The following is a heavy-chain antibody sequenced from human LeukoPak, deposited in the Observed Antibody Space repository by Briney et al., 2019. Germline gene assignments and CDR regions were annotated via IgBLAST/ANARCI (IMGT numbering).Heavy chain of an antibody. CDR2: IYHSGST. J-gene: IGHJ6*03. CDR3: ARDFGELLSYYYYYYMDV. D-gene: IGHD3-10*01. V-gene: IGHV4-4*02. Sequence: PSETLSLTCAVSGGSISSSNWWSWIRQPPGKGPEWIGEIYHSGSTNYNPSLKSRVTISVDKSKTQFSLKLSSVTAADTAVYYCARDFGELLSYYYYYYMDVWGKGTTVTVSS. CDR1: GGSISSSNW.